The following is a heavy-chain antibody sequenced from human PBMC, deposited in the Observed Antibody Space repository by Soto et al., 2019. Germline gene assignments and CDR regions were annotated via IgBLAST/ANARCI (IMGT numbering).Heavy chain of an antibody. CDR2: IIPIFGTA. Sequence: ASVKVSCKASGGTFSSYAISWVRQAPGQRLEWMGGIIPIFGTANYAQKFQGRVTITADESTSTAYMELSSLRSEDTAVYYCARDQTVPGIAAAGLFDYWGQGTQVTVSS. D-gene: IGHD6-13*01. V-gene: IGHV1-69*13. J-gene: IGHJ4*02. CDR3: ARDQTVPGIAAAGLFDY. CDR1: GGTFSSYA.